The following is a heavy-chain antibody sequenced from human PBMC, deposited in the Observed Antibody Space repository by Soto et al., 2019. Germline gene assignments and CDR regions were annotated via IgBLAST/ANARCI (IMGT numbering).Heavy chain of an antibody. J-gene: IGHJ4*02. CDR2: IYHSGST. CDR1: SGSINSSNW. D-gene: IGHD6-19*01. Sequence: ASETLSLTCAVSSGSINSSNWWSWVRQPPGKGLEWIGEIYHSGSTNYNPSLKSRVTISVDKSKNQFSLKLSSVTAADTAVYYCARLLDAVAATFDHWGQGTLVTVSS. V-gene: IGHV4-4*02. CDR3: ARLLDAVAATFDH.